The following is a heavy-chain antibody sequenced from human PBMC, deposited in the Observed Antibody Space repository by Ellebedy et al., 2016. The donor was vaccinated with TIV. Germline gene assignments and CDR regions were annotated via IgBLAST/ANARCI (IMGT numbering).Heavy chain of an antibody. D-gene: IGHD3-3*01. Sequence: AASVKVSCKASGGTFSSYAISWVRQAPGQGLEWMGWMNPNSGNTGYAQKFQGRVTMTRNTSISTAYMELSSLRSEDTAVYYCARVGYYDFWSGYYYNWFDPWGQGTLVTVSS. J-gene: IGHJ5*02. CDR2: MNPNSGNT. V-gene: IGHV1-8*02. CDR1: GGTFSSYA. CDR3: ARVGYYDFWSGYYYNWFDP.